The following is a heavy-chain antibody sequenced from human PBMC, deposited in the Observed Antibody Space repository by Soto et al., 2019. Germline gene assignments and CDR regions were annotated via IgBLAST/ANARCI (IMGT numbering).Heavy chain of an antibody. J-gene: IGHJ4*02. CDR2: INQSGST. D-gene: IGHD1-1*01. V-gene: IGHV4-34*02. CDR3: ARRFSGTGRYFDY. Sequence: QVQLQQWGAGLLKPSETLSLSCAVYGASFSGYYWNWIRQPPGKGLEWIGEINQSGSTNYSPSLKARGTISVDTSKKQFSLRVRSVTAADTAVYYCARRFSGTGRYFDYWGQGTLVTVSS. CDR1: GASFSGYY.